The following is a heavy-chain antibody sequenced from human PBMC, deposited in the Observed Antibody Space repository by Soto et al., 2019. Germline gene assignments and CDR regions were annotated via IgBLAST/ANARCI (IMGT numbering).Heavy chain of an antibody. CDR1: GFTLGDYA. D-gene: IGHD3-22*01. V-gene: IGHV3-49*03. J-gene: IGHJ6*04. Sequence: LRLSCTASGFTLGDYAMSWFRQAPGKGLEWVGFIRSKAYGGTTEYAASVKGRFTISRDDSKSIAYLQMNSLKTEDTAVYYCTTGIVVIIPSGMDVWGKGTTVTLSS. CDR3: TTGIVVIIPSGMDV. CDR2: IRSKAYGGTT.